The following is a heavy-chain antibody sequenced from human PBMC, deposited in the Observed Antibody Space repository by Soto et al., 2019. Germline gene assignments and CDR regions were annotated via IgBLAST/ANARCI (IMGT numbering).Heavy chain of an antibody. J-gene: IGHJ6*03. CDR1: GFSFSSYW. Sequence: GGSLRLSCVDSGFSFSSYWMSWVRQAPGEGLEWVANINQDGSEKYYVDSVKGRFTISRDNAKNSLYLQMNSLRAEDTAVYYCSRKYHTAGTPYYYYYMDVWGKGTTVTVSS. V-gene: IGHV3-7*01. D-gene: IGHD1-1*01. CDR3: SRKYHTAGTPYYYYYMDV. CDR2: INQDGSEK.